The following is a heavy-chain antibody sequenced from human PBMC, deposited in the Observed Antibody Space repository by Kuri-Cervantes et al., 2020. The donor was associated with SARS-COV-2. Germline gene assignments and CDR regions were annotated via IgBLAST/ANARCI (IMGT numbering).Heavy chain of an antibody. V-gene: IGHV4-59*08. J-gene: IGHJ5*02. CDR1: GGSISSYY. D-gene: IGHD3-3*01. CDR2: IYYSGST. CDR3: ARVVVDFWSGYLNWFDP. Sequence: ESLKISCTVSGGSISSYYWSWIRQPPGKGLEWIGYIYYSGSTNYNPSLKSRVTISVDTSKNQFSLKLSSVTAADTAVYYCARVVVDFWSGYLNWFDPWGQGTLVTVSS.